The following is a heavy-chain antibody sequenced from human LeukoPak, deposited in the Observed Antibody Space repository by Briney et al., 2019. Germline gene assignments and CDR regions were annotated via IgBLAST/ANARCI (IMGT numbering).Heavy chain of an antibody. Sequence: GGSLRLSCAASGFTFSSYAMHWVRQAPGKGLEWVAVISYDGSNKYYADSVKGRFTISRDNSKNTLYLQMNSLRAEDTAVYYCARETDIVVVPAAIGAFDIWGQGTMVTVSS. CDR3: ARETDIVVVPAAIGAFDI. CDR2: ISYDGSNK. J-gene: IGHJ3*02. D-gene: IGHD2-2*02. CDR1: GFTFSSYA. V-gene: IGHV3-30*01.